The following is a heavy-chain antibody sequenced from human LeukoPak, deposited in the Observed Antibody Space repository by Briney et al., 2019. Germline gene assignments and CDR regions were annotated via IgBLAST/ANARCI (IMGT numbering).Heavy chain of an antibody. CDR3: ARSRIVGATMSWFDP. J-gene: IGHJ5*02. CDR2: INPNSGGT. Sequence: ASVKVSCEASGYTFTGYYMHWVRQAPGQGLEWMGWINPNSGGTNYAQKFQGRVTMTRDTSISTAYMELSRLRSDDTAVYYCARSRIVGATMSWFDPWGQGTLVTVSS. CDR1: GYTFTGYY. V-gene: IGHV1-2*02. D-gene: IGHD1-26*01.